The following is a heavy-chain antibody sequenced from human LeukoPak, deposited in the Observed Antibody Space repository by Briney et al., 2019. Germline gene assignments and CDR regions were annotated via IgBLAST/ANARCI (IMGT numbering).Heavy chain of an antibody. CDR3: ARGRGLRYFDWLYPNDYFDY. CDR1: GYTFTSYD. D-gene: IGHD3-9*01. V-gene: IGHV1-8*03. J-gene: IGHJ4*02. CDR2: MNPNSGNT. Sequence: GASVKVSCKASGYTFTSYDINWVRQATGQGLEWMGWMNPNSGNTGYAQKFQGRVTITRNTSLSTAYMELSSLRSEDTAVYYCARGRGLRYFDWLYPNDYFDYWGQGTLVTVSS.